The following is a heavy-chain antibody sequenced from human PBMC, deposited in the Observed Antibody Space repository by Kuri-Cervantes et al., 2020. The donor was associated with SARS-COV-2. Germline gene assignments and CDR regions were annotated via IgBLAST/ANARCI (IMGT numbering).Heavy chain of an antibody. CDR3: ARGEAARGLMVVFKWRGAGPLHF. CDR1: GCTFTGYY. Sequence: ASVKVSCKASGCTFTGYYIHWVRQAPGQGLEWMGWLNPNTGGTNYAQKFQGWVTMTRDTSLTTAYMELTRLTSDDSAVYFCARGEAARGLMVVFKWRGAGPLHFWGQGTLVTVSS. CDR2: LNPNTGGT. V-gene: IGHV1-2*04. D-gene: IGHD3-10*01. J-gene: IGHJ4*02.